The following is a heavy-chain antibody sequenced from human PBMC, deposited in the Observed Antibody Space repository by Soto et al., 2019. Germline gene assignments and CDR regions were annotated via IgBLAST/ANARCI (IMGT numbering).Heavy chain of an antibody. J-gene: IGHJ6*02. V-gene: IGHV1-8*01. CDR3: ARKGYYYYGMDF. Sequence: GASVKVSCKASGYGFANYDIHWVRQATGQGLEWMGWMNPDSGNTGFAQKFQGRVTLTRNTSITTAYMELSRLRSEDTAVYYCARKGYYYYGMDFWGQGTSVTVSS. CDR1: GYGFANYD. CDR2: MNPDSGNT.